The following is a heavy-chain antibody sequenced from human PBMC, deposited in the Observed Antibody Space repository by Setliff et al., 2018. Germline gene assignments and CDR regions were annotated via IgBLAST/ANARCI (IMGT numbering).Heavy chain of an antibody. CDR2: IYYSGST. CDR3: ARAPRYFDSTGSYFDF. D-gene: IGHD3-22*01. CDR1: GDSISSYY. Sequence: PSETLSLTCTVSGDSISSYYWSWIRQPAGKGLEWIGYIYYSGSTNYNPSLKSRVTISVDTSKNQFSLKLTSVTAADTAVYYCARAPRYFDSTGSYFDFWGQGTLVTVSS. J-gene: IGHJ4*02. V-gene: IGHV4-59*12.